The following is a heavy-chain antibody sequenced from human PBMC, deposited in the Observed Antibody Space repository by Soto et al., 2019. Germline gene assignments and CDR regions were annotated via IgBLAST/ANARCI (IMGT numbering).Heavy chain of an antibody. V-gene: IGHV4-39*01. D-gene: IGHD4-17*01. CDR2: IYYSGST. J-gene: IGHJ6*02. CDR3: ATGDYGGNSEGMDV. Sequence: KPSETLSLTCTVSGGSIISSSYYWVWIRQPPGKGLEWIGSIYYSGSTYYNPSLKSRVTISVDTSKNQFSLKLSSVTAADTAVYYCATGDYGGNSEGMDVWGQGTTVTVS. CDR1: GGSIISSSYY.